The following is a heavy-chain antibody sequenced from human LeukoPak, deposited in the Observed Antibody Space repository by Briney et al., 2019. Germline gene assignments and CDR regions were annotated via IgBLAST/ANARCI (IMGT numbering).Heavy chain of an antibody. CDR3: AKDDVAARPTYYYYYYYMDV. CDR1: GFTFSSYG. J-gene: IGHJ6*03. CDR2: IRYDGSNK. D-gene: IGHD6-6*01. V-gene: IGHV3-30*02. Sequence: GGSLRLSCAASGFTFSSYGMHWVRQAPGKGLEWVAFIRYDGSNKYYADSVKGRFTISRDNSKNTLYLQMNSLRAEDTAVYYCAKDDVAARPTYYYYYYYMDVWGKGTTVTVSS.